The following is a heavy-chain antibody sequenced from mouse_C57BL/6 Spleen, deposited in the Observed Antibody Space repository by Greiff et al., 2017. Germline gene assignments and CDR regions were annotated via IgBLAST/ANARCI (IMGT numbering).Heavy chain of an antibody. J-gene: IGHJ4*01. CDR1: GYTFTSYD. CDR2: IYPRDGST. V-gene: IGHV1-85*01. Sequence: QVQLQQSGPELVKPGASVKLSCKASGYTFTSYDINWVKQRPGQGLEWIGWIYPRDGSTKYNEKFKGKATLTVDTSASTAYMELHSLTSEDSAVYFCARPYYGSSPYAMDYWGQGTSVTVSS. D-gene: IGHD1-1*01. CDR3: ARPYYGSSPYAMDY.